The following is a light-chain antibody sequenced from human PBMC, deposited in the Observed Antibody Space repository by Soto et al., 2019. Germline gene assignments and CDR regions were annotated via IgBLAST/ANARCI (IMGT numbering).Light chain of an antibody. Sequence: MTQSPSTLPASVGDRVTITCRASQSFSSNLAGYQQKPGQAPRLLIYSACTRATGSPARFSGSGSGTDFTLTISSLEAEGFVVYYCQQRSNWPPVTFGGGTKVDNK. CDR2: SAC. CDR1: QSFSSN. V-gene: IGKV3-15*01. CDR3: QQRSNWPPVT. J-gene: IGKJ4*01.